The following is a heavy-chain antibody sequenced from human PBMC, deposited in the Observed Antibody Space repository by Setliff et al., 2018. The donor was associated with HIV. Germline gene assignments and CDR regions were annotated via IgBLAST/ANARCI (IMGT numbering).Heavy chain of an antibody. J-gene: IGHJ4*02. CDR2: IDNRGGY. CDR1: GGPFTNHG. Sequence: SETLSLTCAAYGGPFTNHGWNWIRQSPGKGLEWIGEIDNRGGYNYNPSFNSRVTISVDASKRQFSLKLRSVTAADTAVYYCATGITVAPDYWGQGSLVTVSS. CDR3: ATGITVAPDY. D-gene: IGHD6-19*01. V-gene: IGHV4-34*01.